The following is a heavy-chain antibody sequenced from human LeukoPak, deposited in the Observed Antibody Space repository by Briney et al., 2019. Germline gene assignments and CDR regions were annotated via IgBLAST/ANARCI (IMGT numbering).Heavy chain of an antibody. V-gene: IGHV1-2*04. CDR1: GYTFTGYY. J-gene: IGHJ6*02. Sequence: ASVKVSCKASGYTFTGYYMHWVRQAPGQGLEWMGWINPNSGGTNYAQKFQGWVTMTRDTSIRTAYMELSRLRSDGTAVYYCASGNPANDYSNYFGPNYYYYGMDVWGQGTTVTVSS. CDR3: ASGNPANDYSNYFGPNYYYYGMDV. CDR2: INPNSGGT. D-gene: IGHD4-4*01.